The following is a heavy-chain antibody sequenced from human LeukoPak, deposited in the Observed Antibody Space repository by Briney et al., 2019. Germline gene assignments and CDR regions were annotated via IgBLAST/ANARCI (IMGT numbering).Heavy chain of an antibody. CDR2: IYYSGST. D-gene: IGHD4-23*01. V-gene: IGHV4-59*08. CDR1: GGSISSYY. J-gene: IGHJ4*02. CDR3: ARHEDYGGNARNPFDY. Sequence: SQTLSLTCTVSGGSISSYYWSWIRQPPGKGLEWIGYIYYSGSTNYNPSLKSRVTISVDTSKNQFSLKLSSVTAADTAVYYCARHEDYGGNARNPFDYWGQGTLVTVSS.